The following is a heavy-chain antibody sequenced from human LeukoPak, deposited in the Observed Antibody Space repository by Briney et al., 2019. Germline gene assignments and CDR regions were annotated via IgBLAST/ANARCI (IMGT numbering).Heavy chain of an antibody. J-gene: IGHJ3*02. CDR1: GFTFDAYA. Sequence: PGRSLRLSCAASGFTFDAYAMRWVRQAPGKGLEWVSGISWNSGTIGYADSVKGRFTISRDNAKNSLYLQMNSLRAEDTALYFCAVDLYSSVWYGAFDMWGQGTMVTVST. CDR2: ISWNSGTI. CDR3: AVDLYSSVWYGAFDM. V-gene: IGHV3-9*01. D-gene: IGHD6-19*01.